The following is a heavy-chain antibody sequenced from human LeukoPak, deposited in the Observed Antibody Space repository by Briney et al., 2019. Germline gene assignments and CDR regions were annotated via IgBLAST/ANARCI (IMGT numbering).Heavy chain of an antibody. CDR2: ISSSSSTI. V-gene: IGHV3-48*04. CDR3: ARDRNSGYDVGPAEYFQH. Sequence: GGSLRLSCAASGFTFSSYSMNWVRQAPGKGLEWVSYISSSSSTIYYADSVKGRLTISRDNAKNSLYLQMNSLRAEDTAVYYCARDRNSGYDVGPAEYFQHWGQGTLVTVSS. D-gene: IGHD5-12*01. J-gene: IGHJ1*01. CDR1: GFTFSSYS.